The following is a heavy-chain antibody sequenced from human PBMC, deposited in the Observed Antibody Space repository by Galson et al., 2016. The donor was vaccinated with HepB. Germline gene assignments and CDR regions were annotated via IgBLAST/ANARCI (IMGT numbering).Heavy chain of an antibody. CDR2: ISGRGRST. CDR3: AKEAPTVTFEY. D-gene: IGHD4-11*01. Sequence: SLRLSCAASGFTFSDHSMSWVRQTLGKRLEWVSSISGRGRSTQYKDSVKGRFTISRDNFRNAVYLQMNSLRPEDTALYYCAKEAPTVTFEYWGQGALVTVSS. V-gene: IGHV3-23*01. CDR1: GFTFSDHS. J-gene: IGHJ4*02.